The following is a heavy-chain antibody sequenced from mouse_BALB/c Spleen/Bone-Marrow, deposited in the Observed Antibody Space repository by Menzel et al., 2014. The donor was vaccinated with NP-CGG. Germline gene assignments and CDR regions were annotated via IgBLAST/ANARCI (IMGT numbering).Heavy chain of an antibody. CDR1: GFNIKDTY. J-gene: IGHJ2*01. CDR2: IDPANGNT. D-gene: IGHD1-1*01. V-gene: IGHV14-3*02. CDR3: ANYYYGYYFDS. Sequence: SGAELVKPGASVKLSCTASGFNIKDTYMHWVKQRPEQGLEWIGRIDPANGNTQYDPKFQGKATITADTSSNTAYLQLSSLTSEDTAVYYCANYYYGYYFDSWGQGTTLTVSS.